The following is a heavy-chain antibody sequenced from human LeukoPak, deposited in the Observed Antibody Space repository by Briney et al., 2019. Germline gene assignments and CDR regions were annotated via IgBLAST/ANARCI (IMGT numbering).Heavy chain of an antibody. CDR2: ISAYNGNT. CDR3: GISYSSSWYPHAFDI. V-gene: IGHV1-18*01. Sequence: ASVKVSCKASGYTFTSYGISWVRQAPGQGLEWMGWISAYNGNTNYAQKLQGRVTMTTDTSTSTAYMELRSLRSDDTAVYYCGISYSSSWYPHAFDIWGQGTMVTVSS. D-gene: IGHD6-13*01. CDR1: GYTFTSYG. J-gene: IGHJ3*02.